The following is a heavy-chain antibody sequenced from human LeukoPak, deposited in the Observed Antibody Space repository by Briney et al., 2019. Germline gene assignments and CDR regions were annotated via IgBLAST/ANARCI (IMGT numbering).Heavy chain of an antibody. CDR2: IKPDGSEG. V-gene: IGHV3-7*04. D-gene: IGHD3-10*01. CDR3: ARDRGYKSFDY. CDR1: GFTFSSSW. Sequence: GGSLRLSCAASGFTFSSSWMTWVRQAPGKWLEWVANIKPDGSEGSYVDSVKGRFTISRDNAKNSLFLQMISLRAEDTAVYYCARDRGYKSFDYWGQGALVTVSS. J-gene: IGHJ4*02.